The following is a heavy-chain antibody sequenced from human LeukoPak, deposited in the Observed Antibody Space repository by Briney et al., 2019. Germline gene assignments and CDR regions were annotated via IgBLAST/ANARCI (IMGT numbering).Heavy chain of an antibody. CDR1: GFTFSSYS. CDR2: ISSSSSYI. CDR3: AKPPHQGGYLDY. J-gene: IGHJ4*02. Sequence: PGGSLRLSCAASGFTFSSYSMNWVRQAPEKGLEWVSSISSSSSYIYYADSVKGRFTISRDNSKNTLYLQMNSLRAEDTAVYYCAKPPHQGGYLDYWGQGTLVTVSS. V-gene: IGHV3-21*04. D-gene: IGHD3-16*01.